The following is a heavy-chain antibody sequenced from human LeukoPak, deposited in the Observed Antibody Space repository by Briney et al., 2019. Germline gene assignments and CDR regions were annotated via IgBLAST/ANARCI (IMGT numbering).Heavy chain of an antibody. Sequence: PGGSLRLSCVASGFTFSRFEMNWVRQAPGKGLEWISHISTGTYIAYTDSVKGRFTISRDNAKNSLFLQMNSLRAEDTAVYYCAREGALTVTKDAFDIWGQGTMVTVSS. CDR1: GFTFSRFE. V-gene: IGHV3-48*03. J-gene: IGHJ3*02. CDR3: AREGALTVTKDAFDI. CDR2: ISTGTYI. D-gene: IGHD4-17*01.